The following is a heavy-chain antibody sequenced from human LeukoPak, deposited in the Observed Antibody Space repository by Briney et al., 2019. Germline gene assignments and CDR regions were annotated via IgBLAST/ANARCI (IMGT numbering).Heavy chain of an antibody. D-gene: IGHD1-26*01. J-gene: IGHJ6*02. CDR2: IYSGGST. V-gene: IGHV3-53*01. CDR3: ARRTSLGRYIYYHGMDV. CDR1: GFTVSSNY. Sequence: PGGSLRLSCAASGFTVSSNYMSWVRQAPGKGLEWVSVIYSGGSTYYADSVKGRFTISRDNSKNTLYLQMNSLRAEDAAVYYCARRTSLGRYIYYHGMDVWGQGTTVTVSS.